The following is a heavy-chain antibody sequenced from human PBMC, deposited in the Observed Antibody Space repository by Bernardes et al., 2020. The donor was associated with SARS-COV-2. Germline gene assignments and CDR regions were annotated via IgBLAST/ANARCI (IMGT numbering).Heavy chain of an antibody. Sequence: GGSLRLSCAGSGFIFSSCAMSWVSLAPGRGLEWVSAITGSGDRSYYADSVKGRFSISRDNSKNTLYLQMNSLRVEDTAIYYGAKGATMVTNPTDYWGQGTLVTVSS. CDR2: ITGSGDRS. J-gene: IGHJ4*02. D-gene: IGHD4-17*01. V-gene: IGHV3-23*01. CDR3: AKGATMVTNPTDY. CDR1: GFIFSSCA.